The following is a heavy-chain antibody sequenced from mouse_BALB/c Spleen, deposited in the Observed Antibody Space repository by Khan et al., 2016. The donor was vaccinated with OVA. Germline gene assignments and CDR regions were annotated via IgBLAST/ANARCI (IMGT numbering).Heavy chain of an antibody. CDR1: GFTFSGFG. J-gene: IGHJ2*01. D-gene: IGHD2-3*01. CDR3: ARTGYYYFDY. V-gene: IGHV5-17*02. CDR2: ISSDSNTI. Sequence: EVELVESGGGLVQPGGSRKLSCAASGFTFSGFGMHWVRQAPEKGLEWVAFISSDSNTIYYADTVKGRFTISRDNPKKTLFLQMTSRRAEDTAVDCCARTGYYYFDYWGQGTTLTVSS.